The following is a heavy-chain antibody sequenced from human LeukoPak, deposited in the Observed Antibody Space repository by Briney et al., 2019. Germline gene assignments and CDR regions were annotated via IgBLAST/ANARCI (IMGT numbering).Heavy chain of an antibody. Sequence: GGSVKVSCKASGYTFTGYYMHWVRQAPGHGLKWMGWINPNSGGTNYAQKFQGRVTMTRDTSISTAYMELSRLRSDDTAVYYCARDNEQLVWDYWGQGTLVTVSS. CDR1: GYTFTGYY. J-gene: IGHJ4*02. V-gene: IGHV1-2*02. CDR2: INPNSGGT. D-gene: IGHD6-6*01. CDR3: ARDNEQLVWDY.